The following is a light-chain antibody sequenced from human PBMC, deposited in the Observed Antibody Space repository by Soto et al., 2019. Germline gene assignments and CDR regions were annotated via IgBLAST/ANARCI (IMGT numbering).Light chain of an antibody. CDR1: QSISSS. CDR2: GTT. CDR3: QQYNNWPKT. J-gene: IGKJ1*01. V-gene: IGKV3-15*01. Sequence: EIVMTQSPATLSVSPGERATLSCRASQSISSSLAWYQQRPGQAPRLLIYGTTTRAAGVPSRFSGSGSGAEFTLTISSLQSEAFAFYYCQQYNNWPKTFRQGTKVEIK.